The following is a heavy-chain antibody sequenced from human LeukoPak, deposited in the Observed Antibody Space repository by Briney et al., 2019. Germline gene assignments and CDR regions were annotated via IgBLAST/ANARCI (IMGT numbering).Heavy chain of an antibody. CDR1: GYTFTGYY. CDR2: INPNSGGI. Sequence: GASVKVSCKASGYTFTGYYMHWVRQAPGQGLEWMGWINPNSGGINYAQKFQGWVTMTRDTSISTAYMELSRLRSDDTAVYYCARGSGFRGYSYGSLDYWGQGTLVTVSS. J-gene: IGHJ4*02. V-gene: IGHV1-2*04. CDR3: ARGSGFRGYSYGSLDY. D-gene: IGHD5-18*01.